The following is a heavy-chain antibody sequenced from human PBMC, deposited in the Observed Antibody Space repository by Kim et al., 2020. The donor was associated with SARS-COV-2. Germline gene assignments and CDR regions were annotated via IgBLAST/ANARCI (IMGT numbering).Heavy chain of an antibody. CDR3: AKDSISPRLWFGDRYDY. D-gene: IGHD3-10*01. J-gene: IGHJ4*02. CDR1: GFTFSSYA. Sequence: GGSLRLSCAASGFTFSSYAMSWVRQAPGKGLEWVSAISGSGGSTYYADSVKGRFTISRDNSKNTLYLQMNSLRAEDTAVYYCAKDSISPRLWFGDRYDYWGQGTLVTVSS. CDR2: ISGSGGST. V-gene: IGHV3-23*01.